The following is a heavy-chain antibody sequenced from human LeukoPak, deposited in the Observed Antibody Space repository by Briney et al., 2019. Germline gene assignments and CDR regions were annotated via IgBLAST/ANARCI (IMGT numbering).Heavy chain of an antibody. D-gene: IGHD3-16*01. V-gene: IGHV1-46*01. J-gene: IGHJ3*02. CDR2: INPSGGST. CDR1: GYTFTTYY. Sequence: ASVKVSCKASGYTFTTYYMHWVRQAPGQGLEWTGIINPSGGSTSYAQKFQGRVTMTRDTSTSTVYMELSSLRSEDTAVYYCASTFSANAFDIWGQGTMVTVSS. CDR3: ASTFSANAFDI.